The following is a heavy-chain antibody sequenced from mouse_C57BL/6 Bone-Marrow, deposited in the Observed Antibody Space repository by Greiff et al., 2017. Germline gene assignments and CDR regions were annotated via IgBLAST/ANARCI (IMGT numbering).Heavy chain of an antibody. Sequence: EVKLVESGGGLVKPGGSLKLSCAASGFTFSSYAMSWVRQTPEKRLEWVATISDGGSYTYYPDNVKGRFTISRDNAKNNLYLQMSLLKSEDTAMYCCAREDLYGDAMYYWGQGTSVTVSS. CDR3: AREDLYGDAMYY. CDR1: GFTFSSYA. V-gene: IGHV5-4*01. J-gene: IGHJ4*01. CDR2: ISDGGSYT. D-gene: IGHD1-1*01.